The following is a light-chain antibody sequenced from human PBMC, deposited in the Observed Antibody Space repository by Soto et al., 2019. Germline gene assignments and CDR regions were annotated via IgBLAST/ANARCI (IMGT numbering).Light chain of an antibody. Sequence: EIALTQSPGTLSLSPGERATLSCRASQSISSSYLAWYQQKPGQAPRPLIYGTSSRATGIPDRFSGSGSGTDFTLTISRLEPEDFAVYYCQQYVSSPTWTFGQGTKVDIK. CDR1: QSISSSY. CDR3: QQYVSSPTWT. J-gene: IGKJ1*01. V-gene: IGKV3-20*01. CDR2: GTS.